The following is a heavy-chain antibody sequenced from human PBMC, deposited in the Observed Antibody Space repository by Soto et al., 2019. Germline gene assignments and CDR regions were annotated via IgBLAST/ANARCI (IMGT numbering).Heavy chain of an antibody. CDR3: ARGINRSGAY. D-gene: IGHD3-10*01. CDR1: GFNFGEHG. CDR2: ISRSGANI. J-gene: IGHJ4*02. V-gene: IGHV3-21*04. Sequence: GGSLRLSCAASGFNFGEHGMHWVRQAPGKGLEWVSSISRSGANIHYADSVKGRFTISRDNARNSLYLQMNSLRAEDTARYFCARGINRSGAYWGQGTQVTVSS.